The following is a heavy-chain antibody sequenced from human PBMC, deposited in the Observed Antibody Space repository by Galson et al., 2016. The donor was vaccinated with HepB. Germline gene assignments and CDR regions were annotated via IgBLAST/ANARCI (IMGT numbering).Heavy chain of an antibody. CDR2: ISSDGSEK. CDR1: GFTFSSYG. J-gene: IGHJ2*01. CDR3: AKNPVRGHWYFDL. D-gene: IGHD3-10*01. V-gene: IGHV3-30*18. Sequence: SLRLSCAASGFTFSSYGMHWVRQAPGKGLEWVAAISSDGSEKFYSDSVKGRFTISRDNSKNTLYGQMNSLRAEDTAVYNGAKNPVRGHWYFDLWGRGTLFTVSS.